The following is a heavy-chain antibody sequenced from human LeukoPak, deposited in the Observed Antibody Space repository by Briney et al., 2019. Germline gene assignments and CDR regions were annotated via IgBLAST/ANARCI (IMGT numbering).Heavy chain of an antibody. J-gene: IGHJ6*03. Sequence: PSETLSLTCTVSGGSIGSYYWSWIRQPPGKGLEWIGYVYYSGSTNYNPSLKSRVTISVDTSKNQFSLKLSSVTAADTAVYYCARGLAVAGTFYYYYYMDVWGKGTTVTVSS. D-gene: IGHD6-19*01. CDR3: ARGLAVAGTFYYYYYMDV. V-gene: IGHV4-59*12. CDR2: VYYSGST. CDR1: GGSIGSYY.